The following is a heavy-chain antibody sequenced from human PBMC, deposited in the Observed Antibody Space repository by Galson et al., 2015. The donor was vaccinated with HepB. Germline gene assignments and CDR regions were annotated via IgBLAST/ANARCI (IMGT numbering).Heavy chain of an antibody. Sequence: SVKVSCKASGYIFTNFYMHWVRQAPGQGLEWMGIINPSGGSTSYAQKFQGRVTMTRDTSTSTVYMDLSSLRSADTAVYYCARRITGTTGGMDVWGQGTTVTVSS. V-gene: IGHV1-46*01. CDR3: ARRITGTTGGMDV. CDR2: INPSGGST. D-gene: IGHD1-20*01. J-gene: IGHJ6*02. CDR1: GYIFTNFY.